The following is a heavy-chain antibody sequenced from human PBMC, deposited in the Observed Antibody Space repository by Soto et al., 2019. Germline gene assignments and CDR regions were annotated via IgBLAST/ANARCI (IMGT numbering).Heavy chain of an antibody. J-gene: IGHJ4*02. CDR3: ARDLAAADF. D-gene: IGHD6-13*01. Sequence: ASVKVSCKASGYTFINYYIHWVRQAPGQGLEWMAIINPMGGSTNYAQEFQGRVTLTSDTSTSTVYMELSSLRFEDTALFYCARDLAAADFWGQGTLVTVSS. V-gene: IGHV1-46*01. CDR2: INPMGGST. CDR1: GYTFINYY.